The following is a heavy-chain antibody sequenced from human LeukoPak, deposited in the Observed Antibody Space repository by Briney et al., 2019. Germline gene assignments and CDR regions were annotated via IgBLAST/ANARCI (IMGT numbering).Heavy chain of an antibody. J-gene: IGHJ4*02. Sequence: GGSLRLSCAASGFTFSSSAMIWVRQAPGKGLEWVSAISNNGGYTYYADSVQGRFTISRDNSKSTLCLQMNSLRAEDTAVYYCAKQLGYCSDGSCYFPYWGQGTLVTVSS. CDR2: ISNNGGYT. D-gene: IGHD2-15*01. CDR3: AKQLGYCSDGSCYFPY. CDR1: GFTFSSSA. V-gene: IGHV3-23*01.